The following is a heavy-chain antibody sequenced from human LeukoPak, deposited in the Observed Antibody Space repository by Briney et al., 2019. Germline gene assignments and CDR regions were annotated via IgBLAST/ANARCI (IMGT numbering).Heavy chain of an antibody. D-gene: IGHD6-19*01. CDR3: AKYTRSGWGSFDY. CDR2: IIPIFGTA. J-gene: IGHJ4*02. CDR1: GGTFSSYA. V-gene: IGHV1-69*05. Sequence: SVKVSCKASGGTFSSYAISWVRQAPGQGLEWMGGIIPIFGTANYAQKFQGRVTITTDESTSTAYMELSSLRSEDTAVYYCAKYTRSGWGSFDYWGQGTLVTVSS.